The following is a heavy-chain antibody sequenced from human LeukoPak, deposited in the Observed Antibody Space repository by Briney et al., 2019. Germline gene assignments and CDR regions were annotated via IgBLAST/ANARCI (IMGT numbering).Heavy chain of an antibody. CDR2: INWNGGST. D-gene: IGHD6-13*01. CDR1: GFTFDDYG. J-gene: IGHJ3*02. V-gene: IGHV3-20*04. Sequence: GGSLXXSCAASGFTFDDYGMSWVRQAPGKGVEGVSGINWNGGSTVYADSVKGGLTISRDNAKKSLYMQMKSLRDEGTALYYCARLSYSSSFKSNAFDIWGQGTMVTVSS. CDR3: ARLSYSSSFKSNAFDI.